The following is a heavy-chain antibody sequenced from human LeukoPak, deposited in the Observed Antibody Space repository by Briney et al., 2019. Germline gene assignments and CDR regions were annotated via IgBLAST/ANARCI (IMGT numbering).Heavy chain of an antibody. CDR3: ARRDGYNLRGTYFYYLDV. D-gene: IGHD5-24*01. Sequence: GGSLRLSCAASGFTFSDYNMRWIRQPPGKGLGWVSSISRSGSTKYYADSVKGRFTISRDNAQNSLYLQMNSLRAEDAAVYFCARRDGYNLRGTYFYYLDVWGKGTRVTVSS. CDR2: ISRSGSTK. J-gene: IGHJ6*03. CDR1: GFTFSDYN. V-gene: IGHV3-11*04.